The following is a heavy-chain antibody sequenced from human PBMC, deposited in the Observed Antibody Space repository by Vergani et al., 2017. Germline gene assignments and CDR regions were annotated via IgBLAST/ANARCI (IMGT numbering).Heavy chain of an antibody. V-gene: IGHV1-18*04. D-gene: IGHD2-8*01. J-gene: IGHJ6*03. CDR3: ARAYCTNGVCYTAPDYYYYYYMDV. CDR1: GYTFTGYY. CDR2: ISAYNGNT. Sequence: QVQLVQSGAEVKKPGASVKVSCKASGYTFTGYYMHWVRQAPGQGLEWMGWISAYNGNTNYAQKLQGRVTMTTDTSTSTAYMELRSLRSDDTAVYYCARAYCTNGVCYTAPDYYYYYYMDVWGKGTTVTVSS.